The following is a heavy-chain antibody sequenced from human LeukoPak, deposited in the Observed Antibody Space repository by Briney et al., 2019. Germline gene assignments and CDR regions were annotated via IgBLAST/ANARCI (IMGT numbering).Heavy chain of an antibody. CDR1: GLSFSSSA. Sequence: PGGSLRLSCTASGLSFSSSAMSWVRQAPGQGLEWVSAISGTGGSTYYADSVKGRFTISRDNSKNTVYLQMNGLRAEDTAVYYCANGKGYFEFWGQGTLVTVSS. J-gene: IGHJ4*02. CDR2: ISGTGGST. CDR3: ANGKGYFEF. V-gene: IGHV3-23*01. D-gene: IGHD3-9*01.